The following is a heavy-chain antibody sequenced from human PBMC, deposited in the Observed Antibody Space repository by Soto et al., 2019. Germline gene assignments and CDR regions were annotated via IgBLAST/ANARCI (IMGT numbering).Heavy chain of an antibody. CDR1: GFTFSSYG. V-gene: IGHV3-33*01. D-gene: IGHD2-8*01. CDR2: IWYDGSNK. Sequence: PGGSLRLSCAASGFTFSSYGMHWVRQAPGKGLEWVAVIWYDGSNKYYEDSVKGRFTISRDNSKNTLYLQMNSLRAEDTAVYYCARDRMVYAIRDQYGMDVWGQGTTVTVSS. CDR3: ARDRMVYAIRDQYGMDV. J-gene: IGHJ6*02.